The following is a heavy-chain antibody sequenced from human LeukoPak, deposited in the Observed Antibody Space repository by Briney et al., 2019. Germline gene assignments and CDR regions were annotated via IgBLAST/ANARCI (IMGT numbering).Heavy chain of an antibody. V-gene: IGHV3-53*01. CDR2: IYSAGST. CDR3: ARSPRTYYYYMDV. Sequence: GGSLRLSCTVSGFTVSSNSMSWVRQAPGKGLEWVSFIYSAGSTHYSDSVKGRFTISIDYSKNTLYLQMNSLRAEDTAVYYCARSPRTYYYYMDVWGKGTTVTISS. J-gene: IGHJ6*03. CDR1: GFTVSSNS.